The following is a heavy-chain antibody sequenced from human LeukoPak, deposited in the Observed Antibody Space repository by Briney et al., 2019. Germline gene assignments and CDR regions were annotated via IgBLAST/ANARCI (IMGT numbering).Heavy chain of an antibody. J-gene: IGHJ4*02. CDR1: GFTFSSYG. V-gene: IGHV3-30*02. CDR3: AKDYMVRGVIITGYFDY. D-gene: IGHD3-10*01. Sequence: GGSLRLSCAASGFTFSSYGMHWVRQAPGKGLEWVSFIRYDESDKYYVDSVQGRFTISRDNSDNTLYMEMNSLRAEDTALYYCAKDYMVRGVIITGYFDYWGQGTLVTVSS. CDR2: IRYDESDK.